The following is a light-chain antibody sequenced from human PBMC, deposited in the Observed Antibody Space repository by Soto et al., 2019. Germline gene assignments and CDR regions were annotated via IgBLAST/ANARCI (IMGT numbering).Light chain of an antibody. J-gene: IGLJ3*02. CDR3: CSHASSRDWL. V-gene: IGLV2-23*01. CDR2: EDT. CDR1: SSDVGSYKF. Sequence: QSVLTQPASVSGSPGQSITISCTGSSSDVGSYKFVSWYQQYPGKVPKLMIYEDTKRPSGVSSRFSGSKSGNTASLTISGLQAEDEADYYCCSHASSRDWLLGGGTK.